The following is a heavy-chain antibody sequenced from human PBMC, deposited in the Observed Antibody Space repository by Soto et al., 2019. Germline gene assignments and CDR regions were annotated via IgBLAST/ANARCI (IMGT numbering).Heavy chain of an antibody. CDR3: GRGRSGQIVIFC. V-gene: IGHV1-2*02. D-gene: IGHD1-26*01. CDR2: IGPESGAT. J-gene: IGHJ1*01. CDR1: GYTFSGHY. Sequence: ASVKVSCKNSGYTFSGHYIHRVRQAPQQGPEWMGEIGPESGATRYAEKFRGRVTMTMDTSITTVYMELRNLSPDDTAVYYCGRGRSGQIVIFCWG.